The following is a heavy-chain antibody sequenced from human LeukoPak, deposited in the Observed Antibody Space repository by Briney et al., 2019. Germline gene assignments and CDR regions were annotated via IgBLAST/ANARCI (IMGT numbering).Heavy chain of an antibody. J-gene: IGHJ6*03. Sequence: GGSLRLSCAASGFTFSSYEMNWVRQAPGKGLEWISYISINGSTIYYADSVKGRFTISRDNAKNSLYLQMNSLTVEDTAIYYCAKNADRGAYCRGGSCYPYYYYYMDVWGTGTTVTISS. V-gene: IGHV3-48*03. D-gene: IGHD2-15*01. CDR1: GFTFSSYE. CDR2: ISINGSTI. CDR3: AKNADRGAYCRGGSCYPYYYYYMDV.